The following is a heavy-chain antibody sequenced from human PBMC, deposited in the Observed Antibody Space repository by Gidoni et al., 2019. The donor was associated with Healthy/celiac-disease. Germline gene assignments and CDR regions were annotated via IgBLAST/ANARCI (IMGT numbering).Heavy chain of an antibody. V-gene: IGHV3-23*01. CDR2: ISGSGGST. CDR1: GFTFSSYA. Sequence: EVQLLESGGGLVQPGGSLRLSCAASGFTFSSYAMSLVRQAPGKGLEWVSAISGSGGSTYYADSVKGRFTISRDNSKNTLYLQMNSLRAEDTAVYYCAKDQSEALWFGDYDYYYYGMDVWGQGTTVTVSS. J-gene: IGHJ6*02. CDR3: AKDQSEALWFGDYDYYYYGMDV. D-gene: IGHD3-10*01.